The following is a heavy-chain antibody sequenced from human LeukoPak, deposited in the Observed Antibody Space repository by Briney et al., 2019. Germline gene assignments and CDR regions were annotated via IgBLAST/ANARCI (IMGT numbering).Heavy chain of an antibody. CDR3: ANEHGG. Sequence: ASVRVSCKASGYTFTGSYMHWVRQAPGQGFEWIGWISPASGATKYAQNFQGRVILTTDTSITTAYMELSSLTSDDTASYYFANEHGGWGQGTPVTVSS. V-gene: IGHV1-2*02. CDR1: GYTFTGSY. J-gene: IGHJ4*02. D-gene: IGHD3-16*01. CDR2: ISPASGAT.